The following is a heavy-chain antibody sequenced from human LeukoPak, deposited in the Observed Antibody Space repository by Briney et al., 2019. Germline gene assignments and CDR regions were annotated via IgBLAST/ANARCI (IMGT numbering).Heavy chain of an antibody. Sequence: SETLSLTCTVSGYSISSGYYWGWIRQPPGKGLEWIGEINHSGSTNYNPSLKSRVTISVDTSKNQFSLKLSSVTAADTAVYYCASGYTYAPDWGQGTLVTVSS. J-gene: IGHJ4*02. CDR2: INHSGST. CDR1: GYSISSGYY. CDR3: ASGYTYAPD. V-gene: IGHV4-38-2*02. D-gene: IGHD6-13*01.